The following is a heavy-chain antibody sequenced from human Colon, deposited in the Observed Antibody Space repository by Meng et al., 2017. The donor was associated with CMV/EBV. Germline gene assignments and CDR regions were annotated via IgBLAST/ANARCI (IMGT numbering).Heavy chain of an antibody. V-gene: IGHV4-38-2*02. CDR2: VYHNGSA. D-gene: IGHD2-8*02. CDR3: ARGRWCAGGVCTEDHNFFGP. J-gene: IGHJ5*02. CDR1: VNRDSISTLYSITTFY. Sequence: SETLSLTCNVSVNRDSISTLYSITTFYWTWIRQPPGKGLEYIGSVYHNGSAYYNPSLKRRVIFSLDTSKNQLSLKLTSLGAADTAVYYCARGRWCAGGVCTEDHNFFGPWGQGTLVTVSS.